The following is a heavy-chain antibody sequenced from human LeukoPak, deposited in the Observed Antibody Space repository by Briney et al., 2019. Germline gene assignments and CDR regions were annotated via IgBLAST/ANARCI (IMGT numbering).Heavy chain of an antibody. CDR1: GVSFSGYY. D-gene: IGHD3-10*01. V-gene: IGHV4-34*01. J-gene: IGHJ5*02. CDR3: ARIPRGVIIRGWFDP. Sequence: SETLSLTCAVYGVSFSGYYWNWIRQPPGKGLEWIGEINHSGSTNYNPSLKSRVTISVDTSKNQFSLKLSSVTAADTAVYYCARIPRGVIIRGWFDPWGQGTLVTVSS. CDR2: INHSGST.